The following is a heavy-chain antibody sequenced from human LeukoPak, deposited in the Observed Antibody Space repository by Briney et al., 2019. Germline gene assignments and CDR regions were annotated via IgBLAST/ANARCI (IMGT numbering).Heavy chain of an antibody. J-gene: IGHJ3*02. D-gene: IGHD5-18*01. V-gene: IGHV1-69*01. Sequence: SVKVSCKASGGTFSSYAIGWVRQAPGQGLERMGGIIPIFGTANYAQKFQGRVTITADESTSTAYMELSSLRSEDTAVYYCARDRRGYSYGQTNDAFDIWGQGTMVTVSS. CDR1: GGTFSSYA. CDR3: ARDRRGYSYGQTNDAFDI. CDR2: IIPIFGTA.